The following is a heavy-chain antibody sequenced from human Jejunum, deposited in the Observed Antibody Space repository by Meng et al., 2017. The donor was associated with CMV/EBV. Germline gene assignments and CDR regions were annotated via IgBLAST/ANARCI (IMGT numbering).Heavy chain of an antibody. Sequence: LSWAASGSSFSFDAMGWVRQAPGKGLEWVAGISGSGVSTYSADSVKGRFTISRDNSKNMLYLQMNSLRAEDTAIYYCARQIRPIDYWGQGTLVTVSS. CDR3: ARQIRPIDY. V-gene: IGHV3-23*01. D-gene: IGHD3-10*01. CDR1: GSSFSFDA. J-gene: IGHJ4*02. CDR2: ISGSGVST.